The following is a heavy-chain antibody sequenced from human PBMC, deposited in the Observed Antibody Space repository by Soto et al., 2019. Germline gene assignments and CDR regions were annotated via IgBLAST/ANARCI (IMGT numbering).Heavy chain of an antibody. J-gene: IGHJ1*01. CDR2: IYWDDDK. D-gene: IGHD3-10*01. Sequence: QITLKESGPTLVKPTQTLTLTCTFSGFLLSTSGVGVAWIRQPPGKALEWLSLIYWDDDKRYSPSLKSRLTINKDTSKNKVVLTMTNMDPVDTATYYCAHTPEGASRIRGTGRYFQHWGQGTLVTVSS. V-gene: IGHV2-5*02. CDR3: AHTPEGASRIRGTGRYFQH. CDR1: GFLLSTSGVG.